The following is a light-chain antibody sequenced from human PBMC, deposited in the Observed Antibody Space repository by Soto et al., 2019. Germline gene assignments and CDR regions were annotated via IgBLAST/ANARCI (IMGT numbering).Light chain of an antibody. J-gene: IGKJ4*01. V-gene: IGKV3-11*01. CDR2: DAS. CDR3: QQRNNWPPVT. CDR1: QSVSRH. Sequence: EIVLTQSPATLSLSPGERATLSFMASQSVSRHLAWYQQTPGQAPRLLIYDASNRATGIPARFSGSGSGTDFTLTISSLGPEDFAVYYCQQRNNWPPVTFGGGTKVDIK.